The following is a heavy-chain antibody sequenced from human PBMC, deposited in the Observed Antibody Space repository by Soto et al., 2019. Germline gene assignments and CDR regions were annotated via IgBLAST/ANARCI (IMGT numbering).Heavy chain of an antibody. V-gene: IGHV4-59*01. CDR3: ARGEYYYYMDV. CDR2: IYYSGST. Sequence: SETLSLTCTVSGGSISSYYWSWIRQPPGKGLEWIGYIYYSGSTNYNPSLKSRVTISVDTSKNQFSLKLSSVTAADTAVYYCARGEYYYYMDVWGKGTTVTVSS. J-gene: IGHJ6*03. CDR1: GGSISSYY.